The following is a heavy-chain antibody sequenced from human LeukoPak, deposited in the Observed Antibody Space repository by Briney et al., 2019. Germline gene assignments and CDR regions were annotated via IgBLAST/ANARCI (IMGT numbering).Heavy chain of an antibody. D-gene: IGHD4-17*01. V-gene: IGHV4-59*08. CDR2: IHYSGST. CDR1: GGSISSYY. CDR3: ASGDYGDFSRFDF. J-gene: IGHJ4*02. Sequence: SETLSLTCTVSGGSISSYYWSWIRQPPGKGLEWIGYIHYSGSTNHNPSLKSRVTISVDTSKNQLSLKLSSVTAADTAVYYCASGDYGDFSRFDFWGQGTLVTVSS.